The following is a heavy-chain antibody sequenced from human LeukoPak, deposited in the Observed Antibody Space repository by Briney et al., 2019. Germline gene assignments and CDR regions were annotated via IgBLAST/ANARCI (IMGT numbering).Heavy chain of an antibody. J-gene: IGHJ4*02. D-gene: IGHD5-12*01. CDR1: GFTFSSYA. V-gene: IGHV3-23*01. Sequence: GGSLRLSCAASGFTFSSYAMIWVRQAPGNGLEWVSAISGSGGSTYYADSVEGRFTISRDNSKNTLYLQMNSLRAEDTAVYYCAKDPEGGYSGYFDYWGQGTLVTVSS. CDR2: ISGSGGST. CDR3: AKDPEGGYSGYFDY.